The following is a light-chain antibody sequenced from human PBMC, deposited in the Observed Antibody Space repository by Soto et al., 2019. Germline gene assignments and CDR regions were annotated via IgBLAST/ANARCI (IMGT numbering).Light chain of an antibody. CDR3: AVWDDSLSVVV. V-gene: IGLV1-47*01. CDR1: TSNIESNF. Sequence: QAVVTQPPSASGTRGQRVTISCSGSTSNIESNFVYWYQQLPGTAPKAVIYKNNQRPSGVPDRFSGSKSGTSASLAISGLRSEDEADYSCAVWDDSLSVVVFGGGTKLTVL. J-gene: IGLJ2*01. CDR2: KNN.